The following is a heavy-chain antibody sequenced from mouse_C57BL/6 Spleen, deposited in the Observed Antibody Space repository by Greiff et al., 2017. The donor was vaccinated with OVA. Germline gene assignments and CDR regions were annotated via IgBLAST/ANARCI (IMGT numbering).Heavy chain of an antibody. CDR3: ARSYSNHTYYYAMDY. D-gene: IGHD2-5*01. Sequence: QVQLKQPGAELVMPGASVKLSCKASGYTFTSYWMHWVKQRPGQGLEWIGEIDPSDSYTNYNQKFKGKSTLTVDKSSSTAYMQLSSLTSEDSAVYYCARSYSNHTYYYAMDYWGQGTSVTVSS. CDR1: GYTFTSYW. V-gene: IGHV1-69*01. CDR2: IDPSDSYT. J-gene: IGHJ4*01.